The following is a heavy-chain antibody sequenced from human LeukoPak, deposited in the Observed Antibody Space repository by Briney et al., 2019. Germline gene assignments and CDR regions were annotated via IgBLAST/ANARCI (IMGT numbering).Heavy chain of an antibody. J-gene: IGHJ6*03. V-gene: IGHV3-74*01. CDR2: INSDGSST. CDR1: GFTFSSYW. D-gene: IGHD1-26*01. Sequence: GGSLRLSCAASGFTFSSYWMHWVRQAPGKGLVWVSRINSDGSSTSYADSVKGRFTISRDNAKNTLYLQMNSLRAEDTAVYYCARDPYNGGYGDDYYYYMDVWGKGTTVTISS. CDR3: ARDPYNGGYGDDYYYYMDV.